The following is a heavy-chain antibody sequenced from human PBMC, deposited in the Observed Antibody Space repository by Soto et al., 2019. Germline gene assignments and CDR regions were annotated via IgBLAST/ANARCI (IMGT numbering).Heavy chain of an antibody. CDR3: AAELGFGKLSVV. Sequence: QVQVVQSGVEVRRPGSSVKVSCKASGDTFKNCVISWVRQAPGQGLEWMGGIIPLFGTTDFAQRFQCRLTITTDESTTTAYMELSRLRSEDPATYYCAAELGFGKLSVVWGQGTTVIVSS. CDR1: GDTFKNCV. J-gene: IGHJ6*02. V-gene: IGHV1-69*01. D-gene: IGHD3-10*01. CDR2: IIPLFGTT.